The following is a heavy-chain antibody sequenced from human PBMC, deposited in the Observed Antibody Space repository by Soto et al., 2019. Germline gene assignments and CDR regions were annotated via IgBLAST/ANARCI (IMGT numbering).Heavy chain of an antibody. CDR2: ISYDGSNK. J-gene: IGHJ6*03. V-gene: IGHV3-30*18. CDR3: AKVEGRAVTTGPMDV. Sequence: QVQLVESGGGVVQPGRSLRLSCAASGFTFSSYGMHWVRQALGKGLEWVAVISYDGSNKYYADSVKGRFTISRDNSKNTLYLQMNSLRAEDTAVYYCAKVEGRAVTTGPMDVWGKGTTVTVSS. D-gene: IGHD4-4*01. CDR1: GFTFSSYG.